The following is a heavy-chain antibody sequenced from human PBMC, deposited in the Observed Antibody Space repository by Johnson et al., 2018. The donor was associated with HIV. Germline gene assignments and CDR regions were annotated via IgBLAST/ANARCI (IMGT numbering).Heavy chain of an antibody. CDR1: GFTFSSYW. D-gene: IGHD3-16*01. Sequence: QVQLVESGGGLVQPGGSLRLSCAASGFTFSSYWMSWVRQAPGKGLEWVAFIRYDGSNKYYADSVKGRFTISRDNSKNTLYLQMNSLRAEDTAVYYCARDGAADNAFDIWGQGTMVTVSS. V-gene: IGHV3-30*02. J-gene: IGHJ3*02. CDR3: ARDGAADNAFDI. CDR2: IRYDGSNK.